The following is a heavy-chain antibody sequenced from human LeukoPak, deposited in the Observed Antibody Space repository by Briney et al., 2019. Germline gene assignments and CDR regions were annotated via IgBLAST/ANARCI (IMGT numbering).Heavy chain of an antibody. CDR2: ISWNSGSI. J-gene: IGHJ6*02. D-gene: IGHD2-2*01. CDR3: AKDMSPIVVVPAAPKGYYYYGMDV. V-gene: IGHV3-9*01. CDR1: GFTFDDYA. Sequence: GGSLRLSCAASGFTFDDYAMHWVRQAPGKGLEWVSGISWNSGSIGYADSVKGRFTISRDNAKNSPHLQMNSLRAEDTALYYCAKDMSPIVVVPAAPKGYYYYGMDVWGQGTTVTVSS.